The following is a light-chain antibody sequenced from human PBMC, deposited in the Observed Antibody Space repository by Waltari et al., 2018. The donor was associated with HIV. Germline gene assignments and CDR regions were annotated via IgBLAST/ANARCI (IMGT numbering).Light chain of an antibody. Sequence: AIRMTQSPSSFSASTGDRVTITCRASQGISSYLAWYQQKPGKAPKLLIYAASTLQSGVPARFSGSGSGTDFTITISCLQSEEFATYYCQQYYSYPHSFGQGTKLEIK. V-gene: IGKV1-8*01. CDR1: QGISSY. CDR2: AAS. CDR3: QQYYSYPHS. J-gene: IGKJ2*03.